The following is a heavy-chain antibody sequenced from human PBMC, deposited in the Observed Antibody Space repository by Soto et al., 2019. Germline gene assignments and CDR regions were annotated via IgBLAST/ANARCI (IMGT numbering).Heavy chain of an antibody. CDR1: GGSISSGGYY. V-gene: IGHV4-31*03. D-gene: IGHD3-10*01. CDR3: ARARITMVRGVIITPGYFDY. CDR2: IYYSGST. J-gene: IGHJ4*02. Sequence: QVPLQESGPGLVKPSQTLSLTCTVSGGSISSGGYYWSWIRQHPGKGLEWIGYIYYSGSTYYNPSLKSRVTISVDTSKNQFSLKLSSVTAADTAVYYCARARITMVRGVIITPGYFDYWGQGTLVTVSS.